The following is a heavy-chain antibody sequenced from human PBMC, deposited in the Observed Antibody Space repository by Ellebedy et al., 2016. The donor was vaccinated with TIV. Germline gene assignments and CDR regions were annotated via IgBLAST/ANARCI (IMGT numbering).Heavy chain of an antibody. CDR3: AKDYSGLRGLDV. CDR1: GFTFSSYA. Sequence: PGGSLRLSCAASGFTFSSYAMSWVRQASGKGLEWVSSISGSGGSTYYADSVKGRFTISRDNSKNTLYLQMNSLRAEDTAVYYCAKDYSGLRGLDVWGQGTTVTVSS. D-gene: IGHD5-12*01. V-gene: IGHV3-23*01. J-gene: IGHJ6*02. CDR2: ISGSGGST.